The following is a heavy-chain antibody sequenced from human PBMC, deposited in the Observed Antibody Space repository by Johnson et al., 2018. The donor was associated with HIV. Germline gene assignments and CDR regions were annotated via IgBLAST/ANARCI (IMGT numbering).Heavy chain of an antibody. V-gene: IGHV3-30*02. CDR1: GFTFSSYG. Sequence: VQLVESGGGVVQPGRSLRLSCAASGFTFSSYGMHWVRQAPGKGLEWVAFIRYDGSNKYYADSVKGRFTISRDNSKNTLYLQMNSLRAEDTAVYYCASLPGDAFDIWGQGTMVTVSS. CDR3: ASLPGDAFDI. J-gene: IGHJ3*02. CDR2: IRYDGSNK. D-gene: IGHD2-2*01.